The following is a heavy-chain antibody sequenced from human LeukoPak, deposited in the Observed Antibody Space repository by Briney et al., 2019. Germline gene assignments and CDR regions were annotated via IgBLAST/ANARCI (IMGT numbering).Heavy chain of an antibody. Sequence: PSETLFLTCTVSGGSISSYYWSWIRQPPGKGLEWIGYIYYSGSTNYNPSLKSRVTISVDTSKNQFSLKLSSVTAANTAVYYCASAPIYYYDSSGYYGGHDAFDIWGQGTMVTVSS. CDR1: GGSISSYY. CDR2: IYYSGST. V-gene: IGHV4-59*12. CDR3: ASAPIYYYDSSGYYGGHDAFDI. D-gene: IGHD3-22*01. J-gene: IGHJ3*02.